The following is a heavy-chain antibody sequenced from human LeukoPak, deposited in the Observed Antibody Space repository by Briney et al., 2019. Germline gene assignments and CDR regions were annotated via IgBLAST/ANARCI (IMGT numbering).Heavy chain of an antibody. CDR1: GGSISGYY. Sequence: SETLSLTCSVSGGSISGYYWSWIRQPPGKGLEWIAYIYYSGSTNYNPSLKSRVTISVDTSKNQFSLKLSSVTAADTAVYYCARLGGAGSSGWYFDPWGQGTLVTVSS. D-gene: IGHD6-19*01. J-gene: IGHJ5*02. CDR3: ARLGGAGSSGWYFDP. V-gene: IGHV4-59*08. CDR2: IYYSGST.